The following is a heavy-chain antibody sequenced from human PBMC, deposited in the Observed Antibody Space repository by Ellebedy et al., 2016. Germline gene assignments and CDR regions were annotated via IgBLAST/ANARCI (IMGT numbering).Heavy chain of an antibody. V-gene: IGHV5-51*01. Sequence: GESLKISXKGSGYSFTSYWIGWVRQMPGKGLEWMGIIYPGDSDTRYSPSFQGQVTISADKSISTAYLQWSSLKASDTAMYYCARLEGPDYYYYYMDVWGKGTTVTVSS. J-gene: IGHJ6*03. CDR3: ARLEGPDYYYYYMDV. CDR1: GYSFTSYW. CDR2: IYPGDSDT.